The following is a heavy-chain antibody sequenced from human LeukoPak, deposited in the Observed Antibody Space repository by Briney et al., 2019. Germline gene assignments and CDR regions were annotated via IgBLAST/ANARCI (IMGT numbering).Heavy chain of an antibody. D-gene: IGHD3-10*01. CDR1: GGSFSGYY. Sequence: SETLSLTCAVYGGSFSGYYWSWIRQPPGKGLEWIGEINHSGSTNYNPSLKSRVTISVDTSKNQFSLKLSSVTAADTAVYYCARGGIRIWFGESLAWFDPWGPGTLVTVSS. V-gene: IGHV4-34*01. CDR3: ARGGIRIWFGESLAWFDP. J-gene: IGHJ5*02. CDR2: INHSGST.